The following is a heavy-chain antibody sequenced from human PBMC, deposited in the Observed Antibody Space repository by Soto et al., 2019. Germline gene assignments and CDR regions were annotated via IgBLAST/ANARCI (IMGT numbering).Heavy chain of an antibody. J-gene: IGHJ6*02. CDR1: GFLFSDFG. CDR3: ARAGYCTRGNCYNYYSYGMDV. V-gene: IGHV3-30*03. D-gene: IGHD2-2*02. Sequence: QVQMVESGGGVVQPGRSLRLTCSASGFLFSDFGMHWVRQAPGKGLEWVAVISYDGSSQYYAESVKGRFTISRDDSDHTLHLQMNSLRPDDTAVYHCARAGYCTRGNCYNYYSYGMDVWGQGTTVTVSS. CDR2: ISYDGSSQ.